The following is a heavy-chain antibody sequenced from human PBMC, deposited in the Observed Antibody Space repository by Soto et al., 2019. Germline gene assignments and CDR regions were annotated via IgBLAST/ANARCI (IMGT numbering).Heavy chain of an antibody. CDR1: GGSISGGVYY. CDR3: ARGFPLWFDP. Sequence: SETLSLTCSVSGGSISGGVYYWSWIRQHPGKGLEWIGYIYYSGSTYYNPSLKSRLTISVDTSKNKFSLKLSSVTSADTAVYYCARGFPLWFDPWGQGTLVTVSS. CDR2: IYYSGST. J-gene: IGHJ5*02. V-gene: IGHV4-31*03. D-gene: IGHD3-16*02.